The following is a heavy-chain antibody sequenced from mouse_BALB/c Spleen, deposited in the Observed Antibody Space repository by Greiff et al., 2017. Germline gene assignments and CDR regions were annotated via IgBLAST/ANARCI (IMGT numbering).Heavy chain of an antibody. Sequence: EVQRVESGPDLVKPSQSLSLTCTVTGYSITSGYSWHWIRKFPGNKLEWMGYIHYSGSTNYNPSLKRRIAITRDTSKNQFFLQLNSVTTEDTATYYCARRVLAMPWGSMDYWDQGTSVTVSS. V-gene: IGHV3-1*02. CDR2: IHYSGST. CDR3: ARRVLAMPWGSMDY. D-gene: IGHD6-5*01. J-gene: IGHJ4*01. CDR1: GYSITSGYS.